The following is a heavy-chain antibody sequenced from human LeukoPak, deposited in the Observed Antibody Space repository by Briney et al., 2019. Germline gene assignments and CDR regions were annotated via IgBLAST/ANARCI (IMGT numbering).Heavy chain of an antibody. CDR2: MNPNSGNT. CDR1: GYTFTSYD. J-gene: IGHJ5*02. Sequence: ASVKVSCKASGYTFTSYDINWVRQATGQGLEWMGWMNPNSGNTGYAQKFQGRVTITRNTSISTAYMELRSLRSDDTAVYYCARGITIFGVVKSWFDPWGQGTLVTVSS. CDR3: ARGITIFGVVKSWFDP. V-gene: IGHV1-8*03. D-gene: IGHD3-3*01.